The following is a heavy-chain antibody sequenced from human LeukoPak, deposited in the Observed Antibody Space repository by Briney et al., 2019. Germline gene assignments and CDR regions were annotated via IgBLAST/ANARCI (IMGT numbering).Heavy chain of an antibody. J-gene: IGHJ4*02. CDR2: LYNSAST. Sequence: SETLSLTCTLSGASISDYTYYCGWIRQSPGKGLEWIGSLYNSASTHYNPSLESPVTMAVDTSKNQFCLTLRSVPAADTAIYYCARNKTITAAGSFDYWGGGGLVTVSS. D-gene: IGHD6-6*01. V-gene: IGHV4-39*01. CDR1: GASISDYTYY. CDR3: ARNKTITAAGSFDY.